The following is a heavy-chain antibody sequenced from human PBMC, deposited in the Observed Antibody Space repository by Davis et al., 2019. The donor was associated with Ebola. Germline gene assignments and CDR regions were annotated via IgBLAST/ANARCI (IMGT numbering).Heavy chain of an antibody. CDR2: IRNKAYGGTT. Sequence: GGSLRLSCTASGFTFGEYALTWVRQTPRKGLEWVGFIRNKAYGGTTEYAASVKGRFTISRDDSGNIAYLQMNSLKIEDTAVYYCARESGGGIDYWGQGTLVTVSS. J-gene: IGHJ4*02. CDR3: ARESGGGIDY. V-gene: IGHV3-49*04. CDR1: GFTFGEYA. D-gene: IGHD1-26*01.